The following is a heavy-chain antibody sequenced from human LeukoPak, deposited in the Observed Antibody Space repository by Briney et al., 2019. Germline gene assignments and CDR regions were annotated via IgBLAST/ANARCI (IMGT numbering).Heavy chain of an antibody. D-gene: IGHD2-15*01. V-gene: IGHV1-69*13. J-gene: IGHJ3*02. CDR3: ARVWCSGGSCYSSRGAFDI. Sequence: ASVKVSCKASAYSFTRYGVSWVRQAPGQGLECMGGIIPIFGTANYAQKFQGRVTITADESTSTAYMELSSLRYEDTAVYYCARVWCSGGSCYSSRGAFDIWGQGTMVTVSS. CDR2: IIPIFGTA. CDR1: AYSFTRYG.